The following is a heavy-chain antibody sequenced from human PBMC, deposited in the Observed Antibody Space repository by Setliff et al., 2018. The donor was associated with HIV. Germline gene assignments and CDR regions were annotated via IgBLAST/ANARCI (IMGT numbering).Heavy chain of an antibody. D-gene: IGHD2-8*01. J-gene: IGHJ4*02. V-gene: IGHV4-61*08. Sequence: PSETLSLTCSVTGDSVNNGGFSWNWIRQTPGKGLEWIGNVYYRGSTKYNPSLKSRVTLSVDTSKNQFDLKVNSVTAADTAVYYCARGTLNYLDYWGQGALVTVSS. CDR2: VYYRGST. CDR3: ARGTLNYLDY. CDR1: GDSVNNGGFS.